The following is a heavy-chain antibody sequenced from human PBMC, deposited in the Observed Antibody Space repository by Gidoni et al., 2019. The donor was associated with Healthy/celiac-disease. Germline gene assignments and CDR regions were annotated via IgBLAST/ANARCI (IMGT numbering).Heavy chain of an antibody. CDR3: ARDEGP. J-gene: IGHJ4*02. CDR1: GYSISSGYY. V-gene: IGHV4-38-2*02. CDR2: IYHSGST. Sequence: QVQLQESGPGLVKPSETLSLTCTVSGYSISSGYYWGWIRQPPGKGLEWIGSIYHSGSTYYNPSLKSRVTISVDTSKNQFSLKLSSVTAADTAVYYCARDEGPWGQGTLVTVSS.